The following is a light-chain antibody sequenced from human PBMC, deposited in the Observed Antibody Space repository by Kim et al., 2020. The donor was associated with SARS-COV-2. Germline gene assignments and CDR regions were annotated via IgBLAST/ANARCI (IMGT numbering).Light chain of an antibody. CDR2: GAS. Sequence: LSLGERATLSCRASQSVSSSYLAWYQQKPGQAPRLLIYGASSRAPGIPDRFSGSGSGTDFTLTISRLEPEDFAVYYCQQYGTSPYTFGQGTKLEI. V-gene: IGKV3-20*01. CDR3: QQYGTSPYT. CDR1: QSVSSSY. J-gene: IGKJ2*01.